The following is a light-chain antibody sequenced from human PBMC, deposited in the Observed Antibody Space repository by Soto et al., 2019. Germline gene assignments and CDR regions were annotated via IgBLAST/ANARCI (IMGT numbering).Light chain of an antibody. V-gene: IGKV3-11*01. CDR3: QQRSNWPLT. Sequence: IVLTQSPAPLSLSPGERATLSCRASQSVSSYLAWYQQKPGQAPRLLIYDASNRATGIPARFSGSGSGTDFTLTISSLEPEDFAVYYCQQRSNWPLTFGGGTKVAIK. CDR2: DAS. J-gene: IGKJ4*01. CDR1: QSVSSY.